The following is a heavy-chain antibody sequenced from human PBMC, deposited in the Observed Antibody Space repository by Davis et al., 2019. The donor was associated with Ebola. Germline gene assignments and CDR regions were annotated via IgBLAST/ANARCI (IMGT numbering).Heavy chain of an antibody. CDR1: GFTFSSYS. J-gene: IGHJ4*02. Sequence: GGSLRLSCAASGFTFSSYSMNWVRQAPGKGLEWVSYISSSSSTIYYADSVKGRFTISRDNAKNSLYLQMNSLRAEDTAVYYCARDGGDDFWSGLFDYWGQGTLVTVSS. CDR3: ARDGGDDFWSGLFDY. D-gene: IGHD3-3*01. CDR2: ISSSSSTI. V-gene: IGHV3-48*04.